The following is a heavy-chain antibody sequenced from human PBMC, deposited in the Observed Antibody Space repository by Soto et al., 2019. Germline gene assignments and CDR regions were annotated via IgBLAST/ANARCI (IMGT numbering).Heavy chain of an antibody. D-gene: IGHD5-12*01. CDR2: INWNSETV. CDR3: ARDQDLGGYDLRPMYGLDV. CDR1: GFTFSSYA. Sequence: PGGSLRLSCAASGFTFSSYAMSWVRQAPGKGLEWVSGINWNSETVGYADSVKGRFTISRDSAKNSLYLQMTTLRPEDTALYFCARDQDLGGYDLRPMYGLDVWGQGTTVTVSS. J-gene: IGHJ6*02. V-gene: IGHV3-20*04.